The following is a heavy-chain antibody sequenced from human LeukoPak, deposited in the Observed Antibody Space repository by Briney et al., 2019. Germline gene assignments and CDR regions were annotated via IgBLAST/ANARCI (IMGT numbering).Heavy chain of an antibody. CDR3: AKGPLLWD. Sequence: PGGTLRLSCAASGFIFSSHGMNWVRQAPGKGLEWVSGISPSGDITYYADSVKGRFTISRDNSKNTVYLQMDSLRFEDAAVYYCAKGPLLWDWGQGTLVTVSS. CDR2: ISPSGDIT. D-gene: IGHD2/OR15-2a*01. V-gene: IGHV3-23*01. J-gene: IGHJ4*02. CDR1: GFIFSSHG.